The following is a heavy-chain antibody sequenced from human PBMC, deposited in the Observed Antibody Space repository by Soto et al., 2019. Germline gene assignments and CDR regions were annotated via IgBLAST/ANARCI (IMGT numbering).Heavy chain of an antibody. CDR1: GFTFSSYA. D-gene: IGHD6-6*01. Sequence: HPGGSLRLSCAASGFTFSSYAMSWVRQAPGKGLEWVSAISGSGGSTYYADSVKGRFTISRDNSKNTLYLQMNSLRAEDTAVYYCAKPGAARNNYYFDYWGQGTLVTVSS. CDR3: AKPGAARNNYYFDY. V-gene: IGHV3-23*01. CDR2: ISGSGGST. J-gene: IGHJ4*02.